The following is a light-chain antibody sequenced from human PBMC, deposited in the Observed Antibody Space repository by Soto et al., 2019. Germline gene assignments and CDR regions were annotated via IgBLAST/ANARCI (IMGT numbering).Light chain of an antibody. J-gene: IGKJ2*01. CDR1: QSVGSE. CDR3: QQRGAFYN. CDR2: DAS. Sequence: DIVLTQSPATVSLSPGERATLSCRASQSVGSELAWYQQKPGQAPRLLIYDASNRATGIPARFSGGGSGTDFTLTISSREPEDFAVYYCQQRGAFYNFGQGTRLE. V-gene: IGKV3-11*01.